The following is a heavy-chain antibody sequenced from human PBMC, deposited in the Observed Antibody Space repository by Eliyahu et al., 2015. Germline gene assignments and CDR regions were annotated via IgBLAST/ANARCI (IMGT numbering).Heavy chain of an antibody. J-gene: IGHJ6*04. V-gene: IGHV3-49*04. CDR3: TRDVTISSRRPWFEMDV. CDR1: GFXFSDFT. Sequence: EVQLVESGGGLVQPGRSLXLSXTTSGFXFSDFTMSWVRQAPGKGLEWVGFIRGKAYGGAAVYAASVRGRFTISRDDSKSVAYLQMNSLITEDTAVYYCTRDVTISSRRPWFEMDVWGKGTTVTVSS. CDR2: IRGKAYGGAA. D-gene: IGHD6-6*01.